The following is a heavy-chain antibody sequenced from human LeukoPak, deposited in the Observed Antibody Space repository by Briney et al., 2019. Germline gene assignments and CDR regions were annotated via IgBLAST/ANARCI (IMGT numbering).Heavy chain of an antibody. V-gene: IGHV3-21*04. Sequence: GGSLRLSCAASGFTFSSYSMNWVRQAPGKGLEWVSSISSSSSYIYYADSVKGRFTISRDNSKNTLYLQMNSLRAEDTAVYYCAEDPAARPRLGGAFDIWGQGTMVTVSS. CDR2: ISSSSSYI. J-gene: IGHJ3*02. CDR1: GFTFSSYS. CDR3: AEDPAARPRLGGAFDI. D-gene: IGHD6-6*01.